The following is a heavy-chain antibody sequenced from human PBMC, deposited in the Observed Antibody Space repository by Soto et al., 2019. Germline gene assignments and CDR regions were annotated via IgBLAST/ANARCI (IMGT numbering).Heavy chain of an antibody. CDR1: GFTFSDYC. D-gene: IGHD3-22*01. J-gene: IGHJ3*02. CDR2: ISSSSSYT. V-gene: IGHV3-11*06. Sequence: GGSLSLSCAAAGFTFSDYCMSWIRQAPGKGLEWVSYISSSSSYTNYADSVKGRFTISRDNAKNSLYLQMNSLRAEDTAVYYCARDRYYDSSGLDAFDIWGQGTMVTVSS. CDR3: ARDRYYDSSGLDAFDI.